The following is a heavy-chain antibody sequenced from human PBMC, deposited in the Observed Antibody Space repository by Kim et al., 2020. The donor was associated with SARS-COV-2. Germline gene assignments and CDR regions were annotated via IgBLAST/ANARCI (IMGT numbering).Heavy chain of an antibody. CDR1: GFTVSNNY. CDR3: ARAPTGDAFDV. CDR2: IYTGGNT. V-gene: IGHV3-53*01. Sequence: GGSLRLSCAASGFTVSNNYMNWVRQAPGKGLEWVSIIYTGGNTYYADSVKGRFTVSRDNSKNTLYLQINILRAEDTAVYYCARAPTGDAFDVWGQGTMVTVSS. D-gene: IGHD3-10*01. J-gene: IGHJ3*01.